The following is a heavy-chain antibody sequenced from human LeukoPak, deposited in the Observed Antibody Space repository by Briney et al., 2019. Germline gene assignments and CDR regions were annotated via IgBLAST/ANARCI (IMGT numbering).Heavy chain of an antibody. CDR2: ISSSGSTI. CDR3: AGAYCGGDCSNDY. CDR1: GFTFSSYS. D-gene: IGHD2-21*01. Sequence: PGGSLRLSCAASGFTFSSYSMNWVRQAPGKGLEWVSYISSSGSTIYYADSVKGRFTISRDNAKNSLYLQMNSLRAEDTAVYYCAGAYCGGDCSNDYWGQGTLVTVSS. J-gene: IGHJ4*02. V-gene: IGHV3-48*04.